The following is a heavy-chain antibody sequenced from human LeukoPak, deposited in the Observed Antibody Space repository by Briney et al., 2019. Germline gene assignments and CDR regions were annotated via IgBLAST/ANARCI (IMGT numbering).Heavy chain of an antibody. CDR2: ISSSGSTI. CDR1: GFTFSSYE. J-gene: IGHJ4*02. D-gene: IGHD2-2*01. V-gene: IGHV3-48*03. CDR3: AGQLQEGFDY. Sequence: GGSLRLSCAASGFTFSSYEMNWVRQAPGKGLEWVSHISSSGSTIYYADSVKGRFTISRDNSKNSLYLQMNSLRAEDTAVYYCAGQLQEGFDYWGQGTLVTVSS.